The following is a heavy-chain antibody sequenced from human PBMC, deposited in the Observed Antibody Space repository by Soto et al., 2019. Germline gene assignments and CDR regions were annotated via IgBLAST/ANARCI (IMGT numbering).Heavy chain of an antibody. D-gene: IGHD2-15*01. Sequence: QVQLVQSGAEVKEPGASVKVSCKASGYPFTSYSFSWVRQAPGQGLEWMGWSSAYNGDTRYAQKFQGRVTMTADPYTDTAYMELRNLRSDDTGVSYCAREGAVVGSAVYYGMDVWGQGTMVTVS. J-gene: IGHJ6*02. CDR1: GYPFTSYS. CDR3: AREGAVVGSAVYYGMDV. CDR2: SSAYNGDT. V-gene: IGHV1-18*04.